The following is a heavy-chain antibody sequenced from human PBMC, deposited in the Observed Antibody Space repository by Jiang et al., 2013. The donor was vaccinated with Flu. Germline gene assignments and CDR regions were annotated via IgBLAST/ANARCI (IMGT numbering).Heavy chain of an antibody. CDR3: ARDPLAVTTDYYYGMDV. CDR1: GFTFSDYY. CDR2: ISSSGSTI. J-gene: IGHJ6*02. V-gene: IGHV3-11*01. D-gene: IGHD4-17*01. Sequence: RLSCAASGFTFSDYYMSWIRQAPGKGLEWVSYISSSGSTIYYADSVKGRFTISRDNAKNSLYLQMNSLRAEDTAVYYCARDPLAVTTDYYYGMDVWGQGTTVTVSS.